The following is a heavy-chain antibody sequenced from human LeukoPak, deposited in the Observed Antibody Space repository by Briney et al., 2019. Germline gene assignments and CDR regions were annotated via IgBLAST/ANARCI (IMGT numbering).Heavy chain of an antibody. J-gene: IGHJ5*02. V-gene: IGHV4-59*01. Sequence: SETLSLTCTVSGGSISSYYWSWIRQPPGKGLEWIGYIYYSGSTNYNPSLKSRVTISVDTSKNQFSLKLSSVTAADTAVYYCARSLSYYWFDPWGQGTLVTVSS. CDR1: GGSISSYY. D-gene: IGHD1-26*01. CDR2: IYYSGST. CDR3: ARSLSYYWFDP.